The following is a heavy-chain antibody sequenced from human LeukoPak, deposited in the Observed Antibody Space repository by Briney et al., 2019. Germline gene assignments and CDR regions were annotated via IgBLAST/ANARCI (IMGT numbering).Heavy chain of an antibody. D-gene: IGHD3-22*01. V-gene: IGHV3-23*01. CDR2: ISGSSGIT. J-gene: IGHJ6*03. Sequence: AGGSLRLSCAASGFIFSGYGMTWVRQAPGKGLEWVSAISGSSGITHYADSVKGRFTISRDNSKNTLYMHMNSLRAEDTAVYYCAKVPYENYYYYMDVWGKGTPVTVSS. CDR1: GFIFSGYG. CDR3: AKVPYENYYYYMDV.